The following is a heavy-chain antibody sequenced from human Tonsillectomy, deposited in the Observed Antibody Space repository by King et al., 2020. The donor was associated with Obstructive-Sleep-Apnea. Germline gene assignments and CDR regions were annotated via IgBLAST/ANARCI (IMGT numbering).Heavy chain of an antibody. V-gene: IGHV3-23*04. CDR3: VREGSASYGDY. J-gene: IGHJ4*02. Sequence: VQLVESGGGFVQPGGSLRLSCAASGFSFSSCAMSWVRQAPGKGLLWGLAISDSGRRTYYSESVKGRFTISRDNSKKTLYLQMNSLRAEDTAVYYCVREGSASYGDYWGQGTLVSVSS. D-gene: IGHD1-26*01. CDR1: GFSFSSCA. CDR2: ISDSGRRT.